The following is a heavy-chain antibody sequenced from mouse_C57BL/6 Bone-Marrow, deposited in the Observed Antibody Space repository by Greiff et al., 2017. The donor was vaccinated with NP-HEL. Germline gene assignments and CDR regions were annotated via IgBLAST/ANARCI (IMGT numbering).Heavy chain of an antibody. CDR1: GYTFTSYW. CDR3: ATSITTVVAPDY. CDR2: IDPSDSYT. Sequence: VQLQQPGAELVRPGTSVKLSCKASGYTFTSYWMHWVKQRPGQGLEWIGVIDPSDSYTNYNQKFKGKATLTVDTSSSTAYMQLSSLTSEDSAVYYCATSITTVVAPDYWGQGTTLTVSS. D-gene: IGHD1-1*01. J-gene: IGHJ2*01. V-gene: IGHV1-59*01.